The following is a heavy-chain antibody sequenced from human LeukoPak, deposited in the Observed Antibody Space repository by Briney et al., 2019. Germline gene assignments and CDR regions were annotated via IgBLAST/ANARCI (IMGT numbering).Heavy chain of an antibody. D-gene: IGHD3-10*01. CDR2: ISYSGST. J-gene: IGHJ3*02. Sequence: SETLSLTCTVSGGSISIFYWTWIRQPPGKGLEWIGSISYSGSTNYSPSLEGRVTMSVDTSKNQFSLKLSSVTAADTAVYYCASFSSGRAGSSAFDIWGQGTMVTVSS. CDR3: ASFSSGRAGSSAFDI. V-gene: IGHV4-59*08. CDR1: GGSISIFY.